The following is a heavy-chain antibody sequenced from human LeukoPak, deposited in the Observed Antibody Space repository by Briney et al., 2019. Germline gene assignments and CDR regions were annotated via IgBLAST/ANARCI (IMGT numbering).Heavy chain of an antibody. J-gene: IGHJ3*02. CDR2: IIPIFGTA. D-gene: IGHD3-22*01. CDR1: GGTFSSYA. V-gene: IGHV1-69*13. Sequence: ASVKVSCKASGGTFSSYAISWVRQAPGQGLEWMGGIIPIFGTANYAQKFQGRVTITADESTSTAYMELSSLRSEDTAVYYCARDSKGYYDSSGADAFDTWGQGTMVTVSS. CDR3: ARDSKGYYDSSGADAFDT.